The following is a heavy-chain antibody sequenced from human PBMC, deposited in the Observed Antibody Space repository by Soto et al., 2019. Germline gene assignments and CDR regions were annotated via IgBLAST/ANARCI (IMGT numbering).Heavy chain of an antibody. CDR1: GFTFSSYW. Sequence: GGSLRLSCAASGFTFSSYWMSWVRQAPGKGLEWVANIKQDGSEKYYVDSVKGRFTISRDNAKNSLYLQMNSLRAEDTAVYYCARVPRAYCSGGSCYFDYWGQGTLVTVSS. D-gene: IGHD2-15*01. CDR3: ARVPRAYCSGGSCYFDY. V-gene: IGHV3-7*01. J-gene: IGHJ4*02. CDR2: IKQDGSEK.